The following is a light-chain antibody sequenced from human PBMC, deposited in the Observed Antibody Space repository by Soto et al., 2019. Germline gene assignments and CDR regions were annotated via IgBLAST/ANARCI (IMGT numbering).Light chain of an antibody. J-gene: IGLJ2*01. V-gene: IGLV2-8*01. CDR1: SSDVGAYNS. CDR3: SSYAGSNNYVV. Sequence: QSALTQPPSASGSPGQSVTISCTGTSSDVGAYNSVSWYQQHPGKAPKLMIYEVNKRPSGVPDRFSGSKSGNTASLTVSGLQAEDEAGYYCSSYAGSNNYVVFGGGTKLTVL. CDR2: EVN.